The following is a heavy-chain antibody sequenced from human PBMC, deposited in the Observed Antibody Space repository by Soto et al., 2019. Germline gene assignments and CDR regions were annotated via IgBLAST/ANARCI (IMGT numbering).Heavy chain of an antibody. D-gene: IGHD5-12*01. CDR1: GGSIKVDGYY. CDR2: IYYSGTT. J-gene: IGHJ4*02. V-gene: IGHV4-39*01. CDR3: ARLAYSHYST. Sequence: PSETLSLTCTVSGGSIKVDGYYWGWIRQPPGKGLEWVATIYYSGTTYYNPSLKSRLTISLDTSRNQFSLDLTSVTAADTAVYYCARLAYSHYSTWGQGTLVTVSS.